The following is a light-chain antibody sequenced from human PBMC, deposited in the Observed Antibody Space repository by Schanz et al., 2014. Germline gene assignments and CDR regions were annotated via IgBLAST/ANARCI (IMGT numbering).Light chain of an antibody. CDR3: CSYAGSSTLGV. V-gene: IGLV2-23*02. J-gene: IGLJ3*02. CDR2: EVS. CDR1: SSDVGSYNL. Sequence: QSALTQPASVSGSPGQSITISCTGTSSDVGSYNLVSWYQQHPGKAPKLMIYEVSQWPSGVSDRFSGSKSGNTASLTISGLQAEDEADYYCCSYAGSSTLGVFGGGTKLTVL.